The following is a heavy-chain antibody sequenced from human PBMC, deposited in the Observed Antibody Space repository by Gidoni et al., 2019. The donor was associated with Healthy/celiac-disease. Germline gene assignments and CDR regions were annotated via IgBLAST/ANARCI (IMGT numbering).Heavy chain of an antibody. J-gene: IGHJ6*02. CDR1: GFTFSDYY. V-gene: IGHV3-11*05. CDR2: ISSSSSYT. D-gene: IGHD6-6*01. CDR3: ARDRIAAYYYYGMDV. Sequence: QVQLVESGGGLVKPGGSLRLSCAASGFTFSDYYMSWIRQAPGKGLEWVSYISSSSSYTNYADSVKGRFTISRDNAKNSLYLQMNSLRAEDTAVYYCARDRIAAYYYYGMDVWGQGTTVTVSS.